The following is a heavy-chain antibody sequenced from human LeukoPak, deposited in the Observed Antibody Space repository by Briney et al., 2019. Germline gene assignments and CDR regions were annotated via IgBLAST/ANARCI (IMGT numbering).Heavy chain of an antibody. J-gene: IGHJ4*02. CDR3: ARWLVRGFIFSPFDY. Sequence: ASVKVSCKASGYTFTGYYMHWVRQAPGQGLEWMGWINPNSGGTNYAQKFQGRVTMTRDTSISTAYMELSSLGSDDTAVYYCARWLVRGFIFSPFDYWGQGTLVTVSS. CDR2: INPNSGGT. D-gene: IGHD3-10*01. CDR1: GYTFTGYY. V-gene: IGHV1-2*02.